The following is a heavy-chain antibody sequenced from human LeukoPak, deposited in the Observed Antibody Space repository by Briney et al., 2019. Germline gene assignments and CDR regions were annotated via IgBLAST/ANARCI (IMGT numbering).Heavy chain of an antibody. CDR1: GGSISSGSYY. Sequence: SETLSLTCTDSGGSISSGSYYWSWIRQPAGKGLEWIGRIYTSGSTNYNPSLKSRVTISVDTSKNQFSLRLTSVTAADTAVYYCAGGWLPDKNDFWGQGTLVTVSA. D-gene: IGHD5-24*01. V-gene: IGHV4-61*02. J-gene: IGHJ4*02. CDR2: IYTSGST. CDR3: AGGWLPDKNDF.